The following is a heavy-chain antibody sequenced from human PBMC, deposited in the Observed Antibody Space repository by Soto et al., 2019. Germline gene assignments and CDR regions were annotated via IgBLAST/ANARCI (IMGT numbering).Heavy chain of an antibody. D-gene: IGHD6-13*01. J-gene: IGHJ4*02. CDR1: GFTFSSYA. CDR2: ISYDGSNK. CDR3: ARSDSSSSSYYFDY. V-gene: IGHV3-30-3*01. Sequence: QVQLVEAGGGVVQPGRSLRLSCAASGFTFSSYAMQWVRQAPGKGLEWVAVISYDGSNKYYADSVKGRFTISRDNSKNPLYLQMNSLRAEDTAVYYCARSDSSSSSYYFDYWGQGTLVTVSS.